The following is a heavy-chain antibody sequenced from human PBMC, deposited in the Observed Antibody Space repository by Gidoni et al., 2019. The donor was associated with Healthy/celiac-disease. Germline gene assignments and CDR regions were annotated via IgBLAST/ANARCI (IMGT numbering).Heavy chain of an antibody. Sequence: QVQLQESGPGLVKPSETLYLTCTVSVGSISSYYWSWIRQPPGKGLEWNGYIYYSGSTNYNPSLKSRVTISVDTSKNQFSLKLSSVTAADTAVYYCARGYYDSSGYQDAFDIWGQGTMVTVSS. CDR1: VGSISSYY. CDR2: IYYSGST. CDR3: ARGYYDSSGYQDAFDI. J-gene: IGHJ3*02. V-gene: IGHV4-59*01. D-gene: IGHD3-22*01.